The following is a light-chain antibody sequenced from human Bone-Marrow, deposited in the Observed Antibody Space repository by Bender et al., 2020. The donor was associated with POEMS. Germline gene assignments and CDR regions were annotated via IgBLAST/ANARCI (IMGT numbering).Light chain of an antibody. J-gene: IGLJ3*02. Sequence: QSVLTQPPSASGTPVQRVTISCSGSGSNIGGYPVNWYQQLPGTAPRLLIYTNNERPSGVPDRFSGSKSGTSASLAITGLQSDDEAIYFCVAWDASLNGWVFGGGTKLTVL. CDR1: GSNIGGYP. CDR2: TNN. CDR3: VAWDASLNGWV. V-gene: IGLV1-44*01.